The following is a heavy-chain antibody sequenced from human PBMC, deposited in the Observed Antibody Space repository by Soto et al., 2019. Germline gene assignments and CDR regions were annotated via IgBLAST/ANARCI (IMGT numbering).Heavy chain of an antibody. J-gene: IGHJ4*02. D-gene: IGHD2-21*01. Sequence: GGSLRLSCAASGFTFRHYSMHWVRQAPGKGLEWVAYISTSSSPRYYADSVKGRFTISRDNDRNSIYLEMSSLRDEDTAIYYCARDALQYCDSDGGHAGWGPGTLVTVSS. CDR2: ISTSSSPR. V-gene: IGHV3-48*02. CDR3: ARDALQYCDSDGGHAG. CDR1: GFTFRHYS.